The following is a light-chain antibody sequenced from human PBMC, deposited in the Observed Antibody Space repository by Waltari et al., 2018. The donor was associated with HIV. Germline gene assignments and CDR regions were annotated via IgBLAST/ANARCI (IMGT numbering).Light chain of an antibody. Sequence: QSVLTQPPSASGTPGQRATISCFGSNANIGSNYVYWYQQLPGMAPNLLRYKNYQPPAGVPDRFSGSKSGTSASLAISGLRSEDEADYYCAAWDDRLNLVFGGGTKLTVL. J-gene: IGLJ2*01. CDR3: AAWDDRLNLV. CDR1: NANIGSNY. V-gene: IGLV1-47*01. CDR2: KNY.